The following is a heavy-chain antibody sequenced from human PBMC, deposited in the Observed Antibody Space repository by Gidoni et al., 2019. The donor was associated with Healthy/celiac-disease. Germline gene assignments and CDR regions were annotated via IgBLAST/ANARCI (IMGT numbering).Heavy chain of an antibody. J-gene: IGHJ1*01. D-gene: IGHD6-13*01. CDR1: GFTFSSYA. CDR3: AKDRRIAAADTGDAEYFQH. V-gene: IGHV3-23*01. CDR2: ISGSGGST. Sequence: EVQLLESGGGLVQPGGSLRLSCAASGFTFSSYAMSWVRQAPGKGLEWVSAISGSGGSTYYADSVKGRFTISRDNSKNTLYLQMNSLRAEDTAVYYCAKDRRIAAADTGDAEYFQHWGQGTLVTVSS.